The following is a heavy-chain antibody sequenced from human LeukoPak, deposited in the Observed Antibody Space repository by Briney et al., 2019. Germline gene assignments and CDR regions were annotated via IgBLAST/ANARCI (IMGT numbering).Heavy chain of an antibody. Sequence: SETLSLTCAVYGGCFSGYYWSWIRQPPGKGLEWIGENNHSGSTNYNPSLKSRVTISVDTSKNQFSLKLSSVTAADTAVYYCARSPGLGNDYWGQGTLVTVSS. D-gene: IGHD7-27*01. CDR3: ARSPGLGNDY. CDR1: GGCFSGYY. V-gene: IGHV4-34*01. CDR2: NNHSGST. J-gene: IGHJ4*02.